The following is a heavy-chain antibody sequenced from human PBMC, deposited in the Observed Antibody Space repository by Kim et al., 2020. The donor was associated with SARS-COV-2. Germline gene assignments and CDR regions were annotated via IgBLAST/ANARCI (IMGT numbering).Heavy chain of an antibody. CDR2: ISGSGGST. J-gene: IGHJ6*02. CDR3: ARALFYGDYENGMDV. Sequence: GGSLRLSCAASGFTFSSYAMSWVRQAPGKGLEWVSAISGSGGSTYYADSVKGRFTISRDNSKNTLYLQMNSLRAEDTAVYYCARALFYGDYENGMDVWGQGTTVTVSS. V-gene: IGHV3-23*01. D-gene: IGHD4-17*01. CDR1: GFTFSSYA.